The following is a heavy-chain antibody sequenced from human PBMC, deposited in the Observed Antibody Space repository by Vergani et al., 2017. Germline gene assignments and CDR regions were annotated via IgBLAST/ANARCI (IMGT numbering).Heavy chain of an antibody. CDR2: IDHTGRP. D-gene: IGHD4-11*01. V-gene: IGHV4-34*01. CDR3: ARVNTETNGHLYYYDYMDV. CDR1: GASFTSYH. Sequence: QVQLQQWGGGLLKPSETLSLTCVVNGASFTSYHWTWIRQSPVEALEGTGDIDHTGRPDYNPSITSRFTMSVDKSRNQFSLTLKSVTATVTALYFGARVNTETNGHLYYYDYMDVWGQGTADTV. J-gene: IGHJ6*03.